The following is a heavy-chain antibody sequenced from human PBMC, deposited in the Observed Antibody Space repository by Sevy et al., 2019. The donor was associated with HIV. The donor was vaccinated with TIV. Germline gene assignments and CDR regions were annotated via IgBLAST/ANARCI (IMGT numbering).Heavy chain of an antibody. J-gene: IGHJ5*02. D-gene: IGHD5-18*01. CDR2: IYYSGST. Sequence: SETLSLTCTVSGGSISSSSYYWGWIRQPPGKGLEWIGSIYYSGSTYYNPSLKSRVTISVDTSKTQFSLKLSSLTAADTAVYYCARQWIQLSRKSKQNWFDPWGQRTLVTVSS. CDR1: GGSISSSSYY. CDR3: ARQWIQLSRKSKQNWFDP. V-gene: IGHV4-39*01.